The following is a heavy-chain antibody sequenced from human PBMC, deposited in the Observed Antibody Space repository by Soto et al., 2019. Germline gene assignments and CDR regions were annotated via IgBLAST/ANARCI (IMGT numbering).Heavy chain of an antibody. CDR1: GYSFTSYW. Sequence: AEALKISCKGSGYSFTSYWNGWVRQMPGKGLEWMAIIYPGDSDTRYSPSFQGQVTISADKSISTAYLQWSSLKASDTAMYYCARRQGYDSSGYSNGYYYYGMDVWGQGTTVTVSS. CDR2: IYPGDSDT. D-gene: IGHD3-22*01. J-gene: IGHJ6*02. CDR3: ARRQGYDSSGYSNGYYYYGMDV. V-gene: IGHV5-51*01.